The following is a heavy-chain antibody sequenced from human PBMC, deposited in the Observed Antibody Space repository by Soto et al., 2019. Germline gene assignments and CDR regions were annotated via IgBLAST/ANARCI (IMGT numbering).Heavy chain of an antibody. J-gene: IGHJ5*01. D-gene: IGHD6-6*01. V-gene: IGHV3-21*01. CDR2: ISSSSSYI. CDR3: VRDPDSSSSVDS. Sequence: LRLSCAASGFTFSNYNMNWVRQAPGKGLEWVSCISSSSSYIYYADSVKGRFTISRDNAKNSLSLQMNSLRAEDTAVYYCVRDPDSSSSVDSWGQGTLVTVSS. CDR1: GFTFSNYN.